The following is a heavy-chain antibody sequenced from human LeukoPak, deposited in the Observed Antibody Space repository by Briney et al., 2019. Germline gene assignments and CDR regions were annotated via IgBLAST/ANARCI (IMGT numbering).Heavy chain of an antibody. D-gene: IGHD6-13*01. CDR1: GYTFTSYD. CDR3: ARDMTGRSWYAMAG. J-gene: IGHJ4*02. Sequence: GASVKVSCKASGYTFTSYDINWVRQATGQGLEWMGWMNPNSGNTGYAQKFQGRVTMTRNTSISTAYMELSSLRSEDTAVYYCARDMTGRSWYAMAGWGQGTLVTVSS. CDR2: MNPNSGNT. V-gene: IGHV1-8*01.